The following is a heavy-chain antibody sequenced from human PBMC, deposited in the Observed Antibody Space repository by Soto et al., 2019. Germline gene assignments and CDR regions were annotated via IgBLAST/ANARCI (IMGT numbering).Heavy chain of an antibody. V-gene: IGHV4-4*02. CDR3: ARVRQYCSATSCYLDP. J-gene: IGHJ5*02. Sequence: KPSETLSLTCGVSGASISSTNWWHWVRQPPGKGLEWIGEIHHSGTTNYNPSLKSRVAISVDRSKNQFSLKLNSVTAADTAVYYCARVRQYCSATSCYLDPWGQGTVVTVSS. CDR2: IHHSGTT. CDR1: GASISSTNW. D-gene: IGHD2-2*01.